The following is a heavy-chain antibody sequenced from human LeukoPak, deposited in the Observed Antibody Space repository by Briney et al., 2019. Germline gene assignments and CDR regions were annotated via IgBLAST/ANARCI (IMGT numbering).Heavy chain of an antibody. CDR1: GFTFSSFA. CDR2: VSTSGVGT. J-gene: IGHJ4*02. D-gene: IGHD3-3*01. Sequence: GGTLRLSCAASGFTFSSFAMSWIRQAPGKGLEWVSSVSTSGVGTYYADSVRGRFTISRDNSKNTLYLQMSSLRAEDTAVYYCAKDLSKELLYRRAKYYFDYWGQGTLVTVSS. V-gene: IGHV3-23*01. CDR3: AKDLSKELLYRRAKYYFDY.